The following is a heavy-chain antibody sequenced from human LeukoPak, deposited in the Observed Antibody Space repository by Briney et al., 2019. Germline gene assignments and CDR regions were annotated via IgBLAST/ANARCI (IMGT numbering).Heavy chain of an antibody. CDR3: ARAYDSSGYAMDV. CDR1: GGSIRSYY. CDR2: IYYSGST. V-gene: IGHV4-59*01. Sequence: SETLSLTCTVSGGSIRSYYWSWIRQPPGKGLEWIGYIYYSGSTNYNPSLKSRVTISVDTSKNQFSLKLSSVTAADTAVYYSARAYDSSGYAMDVWGQGTTVTVSS. D-gene: IGHD3-22*01. J-gene: IGHJ6*02.